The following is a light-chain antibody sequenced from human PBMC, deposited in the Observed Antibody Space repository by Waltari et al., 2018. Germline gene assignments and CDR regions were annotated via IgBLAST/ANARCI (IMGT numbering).Light chain of an antibody. J-gene: IGKJ1*01. V-gene: IGKV3-15*01. Sequence: IVMTQSPATLSASPGEGATLSCRASESIRNNLAWYQQKAGQAPRLLIFGASNRATGIPARFSGSGSGTEFALTISTLQSEDFATYYCLQDYNYPWTFGQGTKVEIK. CDR2: GAS. CDR3: LQDYNYPWT. CDR1: ESIRNN.